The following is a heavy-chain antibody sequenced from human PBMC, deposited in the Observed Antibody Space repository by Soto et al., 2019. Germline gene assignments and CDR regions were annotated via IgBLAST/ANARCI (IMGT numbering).Heavy chain of an antibody. Sequence: SETLSFTCTVSGGSIYRSGYYWGWIRQPPGRGLEWIGNIDYNGVTYSNPSLKSRVTISRDTSKNQFSLKLTSVTAADTALYYCGKVLVGATGHTDSDSWGPGTLVTVS. CDR1: GGSIYRSGYY. D-gene: IGHD2-15*01. CDR2: IDYNGVT. CDR3: GKVLVGATGHTDSDS. V-gene: IGHV4-39*01. J-gene: IGHJ4*02.